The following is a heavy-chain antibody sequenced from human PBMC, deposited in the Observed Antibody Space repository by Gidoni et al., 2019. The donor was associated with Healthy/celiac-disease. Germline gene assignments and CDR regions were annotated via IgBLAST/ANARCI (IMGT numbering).Heavy chain of an antibody. Sequence: QVQLQESGPGLVKPSETLSLPCTVPGGSTSSYYWRWIRQPPGKGLEWIGHISFSGSTNYNPSLKSRVTISVDTSKNQFSLKLSSVTAADTAVYYCARDGGGSSSSSISYYYYGMDVWGQGTTVTVSS. CDR1: GGSTSSYY. D-gene: IGHD6-6*01. V-gene: IGHV4-59*01. J-gene: IGHJ6*02. CDR2: ISFSGST. CDR3: ARDGGGSSSSSISYYYYGMDV.